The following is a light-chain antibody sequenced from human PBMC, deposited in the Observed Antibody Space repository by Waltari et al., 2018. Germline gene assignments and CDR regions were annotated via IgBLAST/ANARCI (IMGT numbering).Light chain of an antibody. CDR1: KLSDKY. J-gene: IGLJ3*02. Sequence: SYELTQPPSVSVSPGQTATITCSGDKLSDKYVCWYQQKPGQSPVVVIFQDTKRPSGIPERFSGSNSGNTATLIINGTQAMDEADYYCQAWDSSTVVFGGGTKLTVL. CDR3: QAWDSSTVV. CDR2: QDT. V-gene: IGLV3-1*01.